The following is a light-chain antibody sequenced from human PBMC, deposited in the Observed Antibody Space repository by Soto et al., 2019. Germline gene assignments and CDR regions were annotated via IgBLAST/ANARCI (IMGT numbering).Light chain of an antibody. V-gene: IGLV2-18*02. Sequence: QSVLTQPPSVSGSPGQSVTISCTGTSSDVGKYDRVSWYQQPPGTAPKLIIYEVINRPSGVPARFSGSKSGNTASLTISGLQAEDEADYCSSYMSTSRYVFGAGTKLTVL. CDR3: SSYMSTSRYV. CDR2: EVI. CDR1: SSDVGKYDR. J-gene: IGLJ1*01.